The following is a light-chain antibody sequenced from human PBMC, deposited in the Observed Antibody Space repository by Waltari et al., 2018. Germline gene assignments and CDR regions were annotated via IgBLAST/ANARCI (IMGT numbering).Light chain of an antibody. CDR2: DAS. V-gene: IGKV1-33*01. J-gene: IGKJ5*01. Sequence: DIQMTQSPSSLSASVGHRVTITCQASQGIKYYLNWYQQKPGKAPKLLIYDASNLEAGVPSRFSGSGSGTDFTFTISSLQPEDIATYYCQQYDKLPITFGQGTRLEIK. CDR1: QGIKYY. CDR3: QQYDKLPIT.